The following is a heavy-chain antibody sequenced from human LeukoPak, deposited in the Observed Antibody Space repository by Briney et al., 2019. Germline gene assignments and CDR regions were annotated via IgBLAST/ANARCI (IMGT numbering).Heavy chain of an antibody. CDR3: ASSPNSRAFDI. CDR1: GFSFSEYW. V-gene: IGHV3-7*01. Sequence: GGSLRLSCAASGFSFSEYWMSWVRQAPGKGLEWVANTNPVGSETYYVDSVKGRFTVSRDNAKNSLYLQMSGLRAEDTALYYCASSPNSRAFDIWGQGTMVTISS. D-gene: IGHD2/OR15-2a*01. CDR2: TNPVGSET. J-gene: IGHJ3*02.